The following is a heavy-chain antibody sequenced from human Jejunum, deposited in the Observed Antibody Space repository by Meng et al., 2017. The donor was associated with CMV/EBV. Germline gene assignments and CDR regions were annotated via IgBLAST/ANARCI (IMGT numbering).Heavy chain of an antibody. V-gene: IGHV1-2*06. CDR2: INPPSGGT. CDR3: ARDRGNGYDFDY. Sequence: CKTDGSTFTGFYMHWVRQAPGQGLEWMGRINPPSGGTNYAPKFQGRVTMTSDTSINTAYMELSNLRSDDTAMYYCARDRGNGYDFDYCGQGTLVTVSS. D-gene: IGHD5-18*01. J-gene: IGHJ4*02. CDR1: GSTFTGFY.